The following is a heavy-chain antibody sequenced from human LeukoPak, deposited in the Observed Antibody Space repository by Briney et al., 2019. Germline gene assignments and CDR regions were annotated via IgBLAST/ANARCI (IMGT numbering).Heavy chain of an antibody. D-gene: IGHD1-26*01. Sequence: SETLSLTCTVSGGSIITTSYSWSWIRQPPGKGLEWIGEINHSGSTNYNPSLKSRVTISVDTSKNQFSLKLSSVTAADTAVYYWARESGSYSTGIDYWGQGTLVTVSS. CDR1: GGSIITTSYS. CDR3: ARESGSYSTGIDY. CDR2: INHSGST. V-gene: IGHV4-39*07. J-gene: IGHJ4*02.